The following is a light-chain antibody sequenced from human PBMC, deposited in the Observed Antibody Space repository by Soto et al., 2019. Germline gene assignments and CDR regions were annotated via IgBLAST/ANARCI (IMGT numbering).Light chain of an antibody. CDR3: QNYNSAPLT. V-gene: IGKV1-27*01. Sequence: DVQMTQSPSSLSAFVGDRVTITCRASQGISPYLAWFQQKPGKVPKLLIYATSTLQSGVPSRFSGSGSGTDFTLTISSLQAEYVGTYYCQNYNSAPLTFGRGTTVQIK. CDR1: QGISPY. J-gene: IGKJ4*01. CDR2: ATS.